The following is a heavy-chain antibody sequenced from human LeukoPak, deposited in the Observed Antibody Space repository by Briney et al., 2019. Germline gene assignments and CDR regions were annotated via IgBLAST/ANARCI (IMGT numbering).Heavy chain of an antibody. CDR3: VRQSRIFGVTRPGYMDV. Sequence: PSETLSLTCGVSGGSINTNTFFWGWIRQPPGKGLEWIGYVFYSGSTMNNPSLKSRVTMSVDTSKSQFSLSLSSVTAADTAMYWCVRQSRIFGVTRPGYMDVWGKGIMVSVSS. CDR1: GGSINTNTFF. CDR2: VFYSGST. D-gene: IGHD3-3*01. V-gene: IGHV4-39*01. J-gene: IGHJ6*03.